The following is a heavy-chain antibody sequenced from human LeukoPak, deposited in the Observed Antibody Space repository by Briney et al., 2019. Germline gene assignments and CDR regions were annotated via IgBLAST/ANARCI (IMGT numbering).Heavy chain of an antibody. CDR1: GAFITSHY. Sequence: SETLSLTCTVSGAFITSHYWGWIRQPPEKGLEWIGYVHDSGSIRYNPSLESRVIISLDTSKNQFSLMLTSVTATDTAVYYCARLLGAEYFQHWGQGALVTVSS. D-gene: IGHD2/OR15-2a*01. CDR2: VHDSGSI. V-gene: IGHV4-59*08. J-gene: IGHJ1*01. CDR3: ARLLGAEYFQH.